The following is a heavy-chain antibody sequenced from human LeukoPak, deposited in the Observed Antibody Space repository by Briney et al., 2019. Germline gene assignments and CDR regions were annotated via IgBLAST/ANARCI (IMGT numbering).Heavy chain of an antibody. CDR3: ARGEVDTAMALRN. CDR2: ISSNGGST. CDR1: GFTFSSYP. J-gene: IGHJ4*02. V-gene: IGHV3-64*01. Sequence: PGGSLGLSCAASGFTFSSYPMHWVRQAPGKGLEYVSAISSNGGSTYYANSVKGRFTISRDNSKNTLYLQMGSLRAEDMAVYYCARGEVDTAMALRNWGQGTLVTVSS. D-gene: IGHD5-18*01.